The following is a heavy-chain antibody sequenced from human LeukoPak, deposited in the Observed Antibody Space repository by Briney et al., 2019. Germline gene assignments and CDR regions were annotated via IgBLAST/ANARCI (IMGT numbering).Heavy chain of an antibody. CDR3: ARATKFAEGLNWFDP. Sequence: SQTLSLTCAISGDSVSSNSAAWNWIRQSPSRGLEWLGRTYYRSKWYNDYAVSVKSRITINPDTSKNQFSLQLNSVTHEDTAVYYCARATKFAEGLNWFDPWGQGTLVTVSS. CDR1: GDSVSSNSAA. J-gene: IGHJ5*02. V-gene: IGHV6-1*01. D-gene: IGHD1-14*01. CDR2: TYYRSKWYN.